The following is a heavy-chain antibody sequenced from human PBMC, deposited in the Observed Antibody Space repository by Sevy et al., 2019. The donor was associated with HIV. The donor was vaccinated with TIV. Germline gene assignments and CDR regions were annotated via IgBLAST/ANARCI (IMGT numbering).Heavy chain of an antibody. V-gene: IGHV4-34*01. D-gene: IGHD3-22*01. CDR2: INHSGST. CDR3: ARRTNYDSSGYYDY. Sequence: SETLSLTCAVYGGSFSGYYWSWIRQPPGKGLEWIGEINHSGSTNYNTSLKSRVTISVDTSKNQFSLKLSSVTAADTAVYYCARRTNYDSSGYYDYWGQGTLVTVSS. J-gene: IGHJ4*02. CDR1: GGSFSGYY.